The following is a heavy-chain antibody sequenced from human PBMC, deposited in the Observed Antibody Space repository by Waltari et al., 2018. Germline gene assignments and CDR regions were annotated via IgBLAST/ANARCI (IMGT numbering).Heavy chain of an antibody. CDR3: ARDKPQTGPHYGMDV. Sequence: QVQLQESGPGLVKPSETLSLTCTVSGGSISSHYWSWIRQPQGKGLEWIGYIYYSGSTNYKPDIKSRVTISVDTSKNQFSLKLSSVTAADTAGYYCARDKPQTGPHYGMDVWGQGTTVTVSS. D-gene: IGHD7-27*01. CDR2: IYYSGST. J-gene: IGHJ6*02. V-gene: IGHV4-59*11. CDR1: GGSISSHY.